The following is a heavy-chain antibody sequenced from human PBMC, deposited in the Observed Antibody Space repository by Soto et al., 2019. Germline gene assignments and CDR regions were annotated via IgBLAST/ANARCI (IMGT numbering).Heavy chain of an antibody. D-gene: IGHD5-12*01. CDR2: IIPIFGTA. CDR3: ARGGFGGYDYRGNGFDP. J-gene: IGHJ5*02. V-gene: IGHV1-69*13. Sequence: ASVKVSCKASGGTFSSYAISWVRQAPGQGLEWMGGIIPIFGTANYAQKFQGRVTITADESTSTAYMELSSLRSEDTAVYYCARGGFGGYDYRGNGFDPWGQGPLVTVSS. CDR1: GGTFSSYA.